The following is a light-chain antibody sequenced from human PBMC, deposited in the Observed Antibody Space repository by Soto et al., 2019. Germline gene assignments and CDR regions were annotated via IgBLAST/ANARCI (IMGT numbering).Light chain of an antibody. CDR2: GAS. Sequence: ELVLTPSPATLSVSPGQRSSLSCRASQSVSTTVAWYHQKPGQAPRLLVYGASTRATGIPARFSGSGAGTDFTLTITSLQSEDFGVYFCQQYKDWPTTFGQGTKVDTK. V-gene: IGKV3-15*01. J-gene: IGKJ1*01. CDR1: QSVSTT. CDR3: QQYKDWPTT.